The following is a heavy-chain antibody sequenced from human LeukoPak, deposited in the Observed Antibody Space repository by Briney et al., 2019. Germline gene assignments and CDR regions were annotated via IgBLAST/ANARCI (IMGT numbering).Heavy chain of an antibody. D-gene: IGHD1-26*01. J-gene: IGHJ6*02. CDR3: ARGGTVRNGMDV. V-gene: IGHV4-59*01. CDR2: IYYSGST. CDR1: GGSISSYY. Sequence: SETLSLTCTVSGGSISSYYWSWIRQPPGKGLEWIGYIYYSGSTNYNPSLKSRVAISVDTSRNQFSLKLSSVTAADTAVYYCARGGTVRNGMDVWGQGATVTVSS.